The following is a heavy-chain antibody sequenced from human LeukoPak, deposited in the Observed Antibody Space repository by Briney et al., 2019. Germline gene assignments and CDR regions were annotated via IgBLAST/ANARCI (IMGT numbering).Heavy chain of an antibody. D-gene: IGHD3-10*01. CDR1: GFTFSSYW. J-gene: IGHJ4*02. Sequence: PGGSLRLSCVASGFTFSSYWMSWVRQAPGKGLEWVAVTSSDLNVKLYADSVKGRFTISRDNSRSTLYLQMNSLRPEDTAIYYCAREGYYGSGSPPSLYFDYWGQGTLVTVSS. V-gene: IGHV3-30*03. CDR3: AREGYYGSGSPPSLYFDY. CDR2: TSSDLNVK.